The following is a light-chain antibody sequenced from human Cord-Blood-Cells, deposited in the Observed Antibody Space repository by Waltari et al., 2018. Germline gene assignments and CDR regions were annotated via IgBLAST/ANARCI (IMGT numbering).Light chain of an antibody. CDR2: DVS. Sequence: QSALTQPAPVSGSPGQSITISSTGTSSDVGGYNYVPWYQQHPGKAPKLMIYDVSNRPSGVSNRFSGSKSGNTASLTISGLQAEDEADYYCSSYTSSSTPWVFGGGTKLTVL. V-gene: IGLV2-14*01. J-gene: IGLJ3*02. CDR3: SSYTSSSTPWV. CDR1: SSDVGGYNY.